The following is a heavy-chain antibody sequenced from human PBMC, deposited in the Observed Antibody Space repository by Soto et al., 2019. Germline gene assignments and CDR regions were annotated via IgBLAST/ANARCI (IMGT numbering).Heavy chain of an antibody. CDR3: ARKPNGFDS. Sequence: GALRLSCAASGFTFSRHAMTWGRQAPGKGLEWVSSISENSGGTYYADSVKGRFTISRDNSKNTLYLQMNSLRAEDTALYYCARKPNGFDSWGQGTLVTVSS. V-gene: IGHV3-23*01. CDR1: GFTFSRHA. J-gene: IGHJ5*01. CDR2: ISENSGGT.